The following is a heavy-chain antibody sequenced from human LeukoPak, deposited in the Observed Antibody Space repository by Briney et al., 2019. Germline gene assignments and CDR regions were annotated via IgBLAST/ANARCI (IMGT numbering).Heavy chain of an antibody. Sequence: ASVKVSCKASGFTFTNYNLHWVRQAPGQGLEWMGWMNPNSGNTGYAQKFQGRVTMTRNTSISTAYMELSSLRSEDTAVYYCARKSYGYSYVSRKVDAFDIWGQGTMVTVSS. CDR3: ARKSYGYSYVSRKVDAFDI. V-gene: IGHV1-8*02. CDR1: GFTFTNYN. CDR2: MNPNSGNT. J-gene: IGHJ3*02. D-gene: IGHD5-18*01.